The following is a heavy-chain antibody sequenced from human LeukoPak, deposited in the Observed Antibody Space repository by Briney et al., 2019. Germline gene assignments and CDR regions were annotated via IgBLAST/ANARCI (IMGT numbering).Heavy chain of an antibody. CDR3: ARPRVVVTATDFDY. V-gene: IGHV3-30-3*01. CDR2: ISYDGSNK. D-gene: IGHD2-21*02. J-gene: IGHJ4*02. Sequence: QPGRSLRLSCAASGFTFSSYAMHWVRQAPGKGLEWVAVISYDGSNKCYADSVKGRFTISRDNSKNTLYLQMNSLRAEDTAVYYCARPRVVVTATDFDYWGQGTLVTVSS. CDR1: GFTFSSYA.